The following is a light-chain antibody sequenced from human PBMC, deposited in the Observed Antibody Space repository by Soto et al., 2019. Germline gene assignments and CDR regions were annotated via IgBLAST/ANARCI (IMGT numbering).Light chain of an antibody. CDR2: GAS. Sequence: EIVMTQSPATLSVSPGERATLSCRASQNVNYNLAWYQQKPGQAPRLLIYGASTRATGIPARFSGSGSGTEFTLTISSLQSEDFAVYYCQQYNNWPRTFGQGTKV. V-gene: IGKV3-15*01. J-gene: IGKJ1*01. CDR1: QNVNYN. CDR3: QQYNNWPRT.